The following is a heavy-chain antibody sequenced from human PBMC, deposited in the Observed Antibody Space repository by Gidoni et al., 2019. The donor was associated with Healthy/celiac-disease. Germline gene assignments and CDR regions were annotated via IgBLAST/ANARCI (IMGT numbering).Heavy chain of an antibody. V-gene: IGHV1-2*02. D-gene: IGHD3-16*02. CDR2: INPNSGGT. Sequence: QVQLVQSGAEVKKPGASVKVSCKASGYTFTGYYMHWVRQAPGQGLEWMGWINPNSGGTNYAQKFQGRVTMTRDTSISTAYMELSRLRSDDTAVYYCARDTFGGVIAPKYYFDYWGQGTLVTVSS. CDR1: GYTFTGYY. CDR3: ARDTFGGVIAPKYYFDY. J-gene: IGHJ4*02.